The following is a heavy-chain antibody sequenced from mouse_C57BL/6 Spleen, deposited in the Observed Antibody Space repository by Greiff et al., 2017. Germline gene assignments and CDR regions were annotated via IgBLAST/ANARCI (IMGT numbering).Heavy chain of an antibody. Sequence: VKLQESGPELVKPGASVKISCKASGYAFSSSWMNWVKQRPGKGLEWIGRIYPGDGDTNYNGKFKGKATLTADKSSSTAYMQLSSLTSEDSAVYFCARGDASFAYWGQGTLVTVSA. CDR3: ARGDASFAY. V-gene: IGHV1-82*01. D-gene: IGHD3-3*01. J-gene: IGHJ3*01. CDR2: IYPGDGDT. CDR1: GYAFSSSW.